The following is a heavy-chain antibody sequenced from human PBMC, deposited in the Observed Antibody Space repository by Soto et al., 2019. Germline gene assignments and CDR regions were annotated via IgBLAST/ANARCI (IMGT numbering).Heavy chain of an antibody. CDR1: GGSISSGDYY. CDR2: IYYSGST. Sequence: SETLSLTCTVSGGSISSGDYYWSWIRQPPGKGLEWIGYIYYSGSTYYNPSLKSRVTISVDTSKNQFSLKLSSVTAADTAVYYCARGRVLPDTDWFDPWGQGTLVPSPQ. CDR3: ARGRVLPDTDWFDP. J-gene: IGHJ5*02. V-gene: IGHV4-30-4*01. D-gene: IGHD1-26*01.